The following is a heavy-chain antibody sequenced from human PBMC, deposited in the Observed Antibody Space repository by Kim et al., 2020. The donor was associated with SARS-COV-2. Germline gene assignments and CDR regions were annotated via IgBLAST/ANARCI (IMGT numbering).Heavy chain of an antibody. CDR3: ARVHCSGGACFWDY. V-gene: IGHV1-18*01. CDR1: GYDFTNFG. CDR2: ISTHNDNR. J-gene: IGHJ4*02. D-gene: IGHD2-21*02. Sequence: ASVKVSCTASGYDFTNFGLSWLRQAPGQGLEWMGWISTHNDNRKYAQQVQGRLIMTADTPTSTAYMELRSLRSDDTAIYFCARVHCSGGACFWDYWGQGTLVTVSS.